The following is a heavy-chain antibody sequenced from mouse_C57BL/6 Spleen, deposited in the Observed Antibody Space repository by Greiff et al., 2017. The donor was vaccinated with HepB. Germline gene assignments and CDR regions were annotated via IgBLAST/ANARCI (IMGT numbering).Heavy chain of an antibody. V-gene: IGHV3-6*01. J-gene: IGHJ2*01. Sequence: EVKLLESGPGLVKPSQSLSLTCSVTGYSITSGYYWNWIRQFLGNKLEWMGYISYDGSNNYNPSLKNRISITRDTSKNQFFLKFNSVTTEDTATYYCARWGTYSFDYWGQGTTLTVSS. CDR2: ISYDGSN. CDR3: ARWGTYSFDY. CDR1: GYSITSGYY. D-gene: IGHD3-3*01.